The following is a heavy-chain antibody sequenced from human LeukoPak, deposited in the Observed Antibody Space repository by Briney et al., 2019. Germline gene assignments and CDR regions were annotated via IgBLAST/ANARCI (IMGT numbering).Heavy chain of an antibody. CDR3: ARVQDGNELDY. J-gene: IGHJ4*02. CDR1: GFTFSNYV. D-gene: IGHD1-1*01. V-gene: IGHV3-11*01. Sequence: GGSLRLSCAASGFTFSNYVMSWVRQAPGKGLEWVSYISSSGSTIYYADSVKGRFTISRDNAKNSLYLQMNSLRAEDTAVYYCARVQDGNELDYWGQGTLVTVSS. CDR2: ISSSGSTI.